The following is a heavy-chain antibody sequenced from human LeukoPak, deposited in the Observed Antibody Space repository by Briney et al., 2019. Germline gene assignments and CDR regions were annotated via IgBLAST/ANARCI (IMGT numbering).Heavy chain of an antibody. CDR3: AREGLYYYDSSGRYFDY. Sequence: GGSLRLSCAASGFTFSGFSMSWVRQSPTKGLEWVANIKQDGSERYYVDSVKGRFTISRDNAKNSLSLQMNNLRAEDTAVYYCAREGLYYYDSSGRYFDYWGQGTLVTVSS. J-gene: IGHJ4*02. CDR1: GFTFSGFS. CDR2: IKQDGSER. D-gene: IGHD3-22*01. V-gene: IGHV3-7*01.